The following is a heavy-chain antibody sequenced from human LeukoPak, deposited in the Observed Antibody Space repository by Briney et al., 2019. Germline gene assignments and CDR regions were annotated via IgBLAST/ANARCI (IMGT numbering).Heavy chain of an antibody. V-gene: IGHV4-31*03. D-gene: IGHD3-10*01. CDR1: GASISSGDYY. Sequence: SQTLSLTCTVSGASISSGDYYWSWIRQHPGKGLEWIGYIYYSGSTYYNPSLESRVTISVDTSKNQFSLKLSSVTAADTAVYYCARVDYYGSGNYFDYWGQGTLVTVSS. J-gene: IGHJ4*02. CDR3: ARVDYYGSGNYFDY. CDR2: IYYSGST.